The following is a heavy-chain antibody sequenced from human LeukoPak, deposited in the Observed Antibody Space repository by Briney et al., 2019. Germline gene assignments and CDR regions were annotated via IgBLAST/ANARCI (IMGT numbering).Heavy chain of an antibody. Sequence: SVKVSCKTSGGTFSSSAITSVRQAPGQGLEWMGRIIPVLNITTYAQRFQGRVTITADTSTSTVYMELSSLRSEVTAVYYCARSGPSSRYMGRFDYWGQGTLVTVSS. J-gene: IGHJ4*02. CDR3: ARSGPSSRYMGRFDY. V-gene: IGHV1-69*04. CDR1: GGTFSSSA. CDR2: IIPVLNIT. D-gene: IGHD6-13*01.